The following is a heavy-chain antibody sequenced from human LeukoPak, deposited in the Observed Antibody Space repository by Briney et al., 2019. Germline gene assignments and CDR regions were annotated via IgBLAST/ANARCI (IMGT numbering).Heavy chain of an antibody. CDR2: MYDRGST. CDR3: ARSVNWNAAWFDP. J-gene: IGHJ5*02. D-gene: IGHD4-17*01. Sequence: SETLSLTCSVSGNSVSSDFWSWIRQSPGKGLEWIAFMYDRGSTYHNPSLKSRVTISIDTSKNQFSLQLRSVTAADTAVYYCARSVNWNAAWFDPWGQGTQVTVSS. V-gene: IGHV4-59*02. CDR1: GNSVSSDF.